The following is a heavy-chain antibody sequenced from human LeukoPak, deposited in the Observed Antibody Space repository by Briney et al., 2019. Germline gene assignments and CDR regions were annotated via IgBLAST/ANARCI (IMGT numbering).Heavy chain of an antibody. V-gene: IGHV1-18*01. CDR1: GYTFTIYG. D-gene: IGHD1-26*01. CDR3: ARVIVGAQVAFVY. CDR2: ISAYNGNT. J-gene: IGHJ4*02. Sequence: GASVKVSCKASGYTFTIYGISWGLQAPGQGLEWMGWISAYNGNTNYAQKLQGRVTMTTDTSTSTAYMELRSLRSDDTAVYYCARVIVGAQVAFVYWRQGTLVTVSS.